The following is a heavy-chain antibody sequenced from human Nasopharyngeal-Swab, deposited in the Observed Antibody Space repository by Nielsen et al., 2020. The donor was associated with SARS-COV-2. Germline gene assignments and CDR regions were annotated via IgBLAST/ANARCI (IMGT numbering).Heavy chain of an antibody. CDR2: IKSDGSTT. J-gene: IGHJ5*01. CDR3: ARDLGYNWFDS. D-gene: IGHD7-27*01. Sequence: GESLKISCAASGFTFSSYWMHWVRQAPGKGLVWVSLIKSDGSTTSYADSVKGRFTISRDNAKNTLYLQMNSLRAEDTSVYYFARDLGYNWFDSWGQGTLVTVSS. V-gene: IGHV3-74*01. CDR1: GFTFSSYW.